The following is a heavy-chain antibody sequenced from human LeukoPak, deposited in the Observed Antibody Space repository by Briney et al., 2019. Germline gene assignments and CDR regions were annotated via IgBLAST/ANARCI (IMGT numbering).Heavy chain of an antibody. Sequence: SETLSLTCTVSGGSISSYYWSWIRQPAGKGLEWIGRIYTSGSTNYNPSLKSRVTTSVDTSKNQFSLKLSSVTAADTAVYYCARVAPRIQLWSDAFDIWGQGTMVTVSS. CDR2: IYTSGST. D-gene: IGHD5-18*01. CDR3: ARVAPRIQLWSDAFDI. V-gene: IGHV4-4*07. J-gene: IGHJ3*02. CDR1: GGSISSYY.